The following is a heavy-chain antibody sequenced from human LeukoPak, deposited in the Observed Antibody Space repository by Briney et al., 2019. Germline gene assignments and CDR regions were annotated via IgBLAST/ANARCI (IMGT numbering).Heavy chain of an antibody. CDR2: ISSSSSYI. CDR3: ARDNELRYYFDY. Sequence: GGSLRLSCAASGFTFSSYSMNWVRQAPGKGLEWVSSISSSSSYIYYADSVKGRFTISRDNAKNSLYLQMNSLRAEDTAVYYCARDNELRYYFDYWGQGTLVTVS. J-gene: IGHJ4*02. CDR1: GFTFSSYS. V-gene: IGHV3-21*01. D-gene: IGHD1-26*01.